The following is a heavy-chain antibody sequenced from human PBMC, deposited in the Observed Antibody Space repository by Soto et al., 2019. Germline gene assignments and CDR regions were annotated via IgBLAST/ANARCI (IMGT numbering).Heavy chain of an antibody. J-gene: IGHJ4*02. V-gene: IGHV4-61*01. CDR2: IYYTGST. CDR3: ARVRVAAAGRGNFDY. Sequence: SSETLSLTCTVSGGSVSSESHYWSWIRQTPGKGLEWIGYIYYTGSTNYNPSLKGRVTMSVDTSRDQVSLRLRSVTRADTAVYYCARVRVAAAGRGNFDYWGQGTLVTVSS. D-gene: IGHD6-13*01. CDR1: GGSVSSESHY.